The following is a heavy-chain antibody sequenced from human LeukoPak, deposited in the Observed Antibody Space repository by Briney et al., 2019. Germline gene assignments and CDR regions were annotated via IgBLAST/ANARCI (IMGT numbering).Heavy chain of an antibody. Sequence: GGSLRLSCAASGFTFADYAMHWVRQAPGKGLEWVSLITGDDRTYHTDSVKGRFTISRDNSKNSLYLQMTSLRSEDSAMYYCASTLAYCGGDCYPNWFDPWGQGTLVTVSS. J-gene: IGHJ5*02. CDR2: ITGDDRT. V-gene: IGHV3-43*02. CDR1: GFTFADYA. D-gene: IGHD2-21*02. CDR3: ASTLAYCGGDCYPNWFDP.